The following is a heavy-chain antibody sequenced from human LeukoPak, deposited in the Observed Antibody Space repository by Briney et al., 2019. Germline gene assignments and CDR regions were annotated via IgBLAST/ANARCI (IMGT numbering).Heavy chain of an antibody. CDR3: AREYWDGYNSTRRTFDY. V-gene: IGHV4-30-4*01. CDR1: GGSISSGDYY. CDR2: IYYSGST. J-gene: IGHJ4*02. Sequence: SETLSLTCTVSGGSISSGDYYWSWIRQPPGKGLEWIGYIYYSGSTYYNPSLKSRVTISVDTSKNQFSLKLSSVTAADTAVYYRAREYWDGYNSTRRTFDYWGQGTLVTVSS. D-gene: IGHD5-24*01.